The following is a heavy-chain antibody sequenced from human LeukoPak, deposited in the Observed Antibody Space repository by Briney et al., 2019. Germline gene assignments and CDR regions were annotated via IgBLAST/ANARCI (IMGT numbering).Heavy chain of an antibody. D-gene: IGHD6-19*01. Sequence: SETLSLTCTVSGGSISSSYWSWIRQPPGKGLEWIGYIYYSGSTNYNPSLKSRVTISVDTSKNQFSLKLSSVTAADTAVYYCARGTIAVAGPRYNWFDPWGQGTLVTVSS. CDR1: GGSISSSY. V-gene: IGHV4-59*01. CDR2: IYYSGST. J-gene: IGHJ5*02. CDR3: ARGTIAVAGPRYNWFDP.